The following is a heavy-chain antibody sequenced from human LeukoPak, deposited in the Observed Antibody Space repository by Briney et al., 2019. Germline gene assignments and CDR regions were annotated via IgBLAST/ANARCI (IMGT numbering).Heavy chain of an antibody. CDR2: IWHDGSKT. J-gene: IGHJ4*02. CDR1: GFIFSRYD. V-gene: IGHV3-33*01. Sequence: EGSLRLSCVASGFIFSRYDMHWVRQAPGKGLEWVALIWHDGSKTHYADSVKGRFTISRDDSKSTLYVQMNSLRVEDTAVYYCARDPATVTSHFDYWGQGALVTVSS. D-gene: IGHD4-17*01. CDR3: ARDPATVTSHFDY.